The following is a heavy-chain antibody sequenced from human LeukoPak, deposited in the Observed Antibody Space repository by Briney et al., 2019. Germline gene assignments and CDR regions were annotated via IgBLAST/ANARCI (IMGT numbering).Heavy chain of an antibody. V-gene: IGHV3-30*18. CDR1: GFTFSSYG. CDR3: AKGGSSWYPNWFDP. J-gene: IGHJ5*02. Sequence: GGSLRLSCAASGFTFSSYGMHWVRQAPGKGLEWVAVISYDGSNKYYADSVKGRFTISRDNSKNTLYLQMNSLRAEDTAVYYCAKGGSSWYPNWFDPWGQGTLVTVSS. D-gene: IGHD6-13*01. CDR2: ISYDGSNK.